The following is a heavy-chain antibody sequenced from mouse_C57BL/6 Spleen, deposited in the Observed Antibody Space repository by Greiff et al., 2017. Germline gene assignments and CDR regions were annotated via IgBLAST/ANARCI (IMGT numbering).Heavy chain of an antibody. CDR1: GYTFTDYE. Sequence: QVQLQQSGAELVRPGASVTLSCKASGYTFTDYEMHWVKQTPVHGLEWIGAIDPETGGTAYNQKFKGKAILTADKSSSTAYMELRSLTSEDSAVDYCTRSDLLWYFDVWGTGTTVTVSS. D-gene: IGHD2-1*01. CDR2: IDPETGGT. CDR3: TRSDLLWYFDV. V-gene: IGHV1-15*01. J-gene: IGHJ1*03.